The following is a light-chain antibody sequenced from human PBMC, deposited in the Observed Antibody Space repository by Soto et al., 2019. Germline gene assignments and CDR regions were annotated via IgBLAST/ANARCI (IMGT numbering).Light chain of an antibody. CDR1: QSVSRY. Sequence: EIVLTQSPATLSLSLGERATLSCRASQSVSRYLAWYQQRPGLAPRLLIYDASNRATGIPGRFSGSGSGTDFTLTISSLGPEDFAVYYCQQRSNWLTFGGGTKVEIK. V-gene: IGKV3-11*01. CDR3: QQRSNWLT. CDR2: DAS. J-gene: IGKJ4*01.